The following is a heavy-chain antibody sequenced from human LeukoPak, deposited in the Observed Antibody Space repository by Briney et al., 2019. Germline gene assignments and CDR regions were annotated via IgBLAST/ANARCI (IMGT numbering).Heavy chain of an antibody. CDR1: GFTFSSYA. CDR3: ARVKVSSSWTFDY. Sequence: GGSLRLSCAASGFTFSSYAMHWVRQAPGKGLEWVAVIWYDGSNKYYADSVKGRFTISRDNSKNTLYLQMNSLRAEDTAVYYCARVKVSSSWTFDYWGQGTLVTVSS. V-gene: IGHV3-33*08. D-gene: IGHD6-13*01. J-gene: IGHJ4*02. CDR2: IWYDGSNK.